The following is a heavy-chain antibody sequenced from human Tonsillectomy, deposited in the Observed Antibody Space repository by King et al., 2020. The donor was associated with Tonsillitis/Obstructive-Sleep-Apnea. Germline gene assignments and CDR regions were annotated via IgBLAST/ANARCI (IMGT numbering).Heavy chain of an antibody. CDR2: ISYDGSNK. CDR3: ARDRDIVVVPAAEYYYYYYMDV. D-gene: IGHD2-2*01. J-gene: IGHJ6*03. V-gene: IGHV3-30*04. CDR1: GFTFSSYA. Sequence: VQLVESGGGVVQPGRSLRLSCAASGFTFSSYAMHWVRQAPGKGLEWVAVISYDGSNKYYADSVKGRLTISRDNAKNTLYLQMNSLRAEDTAVYYCARDRDIVVVPAAEYYYYYYMDVWGKGTTVTVSS.